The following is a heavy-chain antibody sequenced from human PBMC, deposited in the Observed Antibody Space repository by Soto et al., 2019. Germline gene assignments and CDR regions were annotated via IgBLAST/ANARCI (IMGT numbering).Heavy chain of an antibody. CDR2: IYYTGTT. J-gene: IGHJ6*02. CDR3: ARHPPPYYNIDV. CDR1: GGSISSYY. V-gene: IGHV4-59*01. Sequence: SETLSLTCTVSGGSISSYYWNWIRQSPGMGLEWIGYIYYTGTTKYNPSLKGRVTVSVDTSKNQFSLKLNSWTPADTAVYYCARHPPPYYNIDVWGQGTTVTVSS.